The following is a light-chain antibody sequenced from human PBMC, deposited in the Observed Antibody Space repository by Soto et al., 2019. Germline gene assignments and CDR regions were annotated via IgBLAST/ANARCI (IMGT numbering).Light chain of an antibody. J-gene: IGKJ1*01. CDR3: HQYGRSWT. Sequence: EIVLTQSPGTLSLSPGERATLSCRASQIIRYNYLAWYQQRPGQAPRLLIYGASSRATGIPDRFSGSGSVTEFTLTNSRLEPEDLALFYCHQYGRSWTRCQGTKVEIK. V-gene: IGKV3-20*01. CDR1: QIIRYNY. CDR2: GAS.